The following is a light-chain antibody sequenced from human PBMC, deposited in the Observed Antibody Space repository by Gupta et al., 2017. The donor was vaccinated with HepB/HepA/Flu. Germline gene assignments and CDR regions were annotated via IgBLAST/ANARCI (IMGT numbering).Light chain of an antibody. J-gene: IGKJ4*01. CDR2: EAS. CDR3: QQRNIWPIT. V-gene: IGKV3-11*01. Sequence: EIVLTQSPATLSLSPGERATLSCRASQSVSRYLAWYQQKPGQAPRLLIYEASNRAAGIPGRFSGSGSGTDFTLTISSLEPEDFAVYYCQQRNIWPITFGGGTKLEIK. CDR1: QSVSRY.